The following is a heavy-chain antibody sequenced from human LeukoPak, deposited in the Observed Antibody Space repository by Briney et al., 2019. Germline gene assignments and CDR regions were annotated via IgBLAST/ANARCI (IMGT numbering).Heavy chain of an antibody. V-gene: IGHV4-34*01. CDR1: GGSFSGYY. CDR3: ARGSVLRYFDWLLMGFDY. Sequence: SETLSLTCAVYGGSFSGYYWSWIRQPPGKGLEWIGEINHSGSTNYNPSLKSRVTISVDTSKNQFSLKLSPVTAADTAVYYCARGSVLRYFDWLLMGFDYWGQGTLVTVSS. J-gene: IGHJ4*02. CDR2: INHSGST. D-gene: IGHD3-9*01.